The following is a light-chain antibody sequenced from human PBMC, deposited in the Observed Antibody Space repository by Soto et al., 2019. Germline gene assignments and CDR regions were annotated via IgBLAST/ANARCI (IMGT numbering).Light chain of an antibody. CDR1: SSDVGRFNY. J-gene: IGLJ2*01. CDR2: DVT. CDR3: CSYADIYTA. Sequence: QSVLTQPRSVSGSPGQSVTISCTGTSSDVGRFNYVSWYQQHPGKAPKLIIYDVTERPSGVPDRFSASKSGNTASLTISGLQTEDEAVYFCCSYADIYTAFGGGTKVTVL. V-gene: IGLV2-11*01.